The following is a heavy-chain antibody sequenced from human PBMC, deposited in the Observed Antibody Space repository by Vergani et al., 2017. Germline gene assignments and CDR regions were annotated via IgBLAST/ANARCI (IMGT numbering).Heavy chain of an antibody. V-gene: IGHV3-30*18. CDR3: AKEVGGGYSPYYYYMDV. CDR2: ISYDGSNK. J-gene: IGHJ6*03. CDR1: GFTFGDHG. Sequence: QVQLVESGGGVVQPGRSLRLSCAASGFTFGDHGIHWVRRAPGKGLEWVAVISYDGSNKYYADSVKGRFTISRDNSKNTLYLQMNSLRAEDTAVYYCAKEVGGGYSPYYYYMDVWGKGTTVTVSS. D-gene: IGHD5-18*01.